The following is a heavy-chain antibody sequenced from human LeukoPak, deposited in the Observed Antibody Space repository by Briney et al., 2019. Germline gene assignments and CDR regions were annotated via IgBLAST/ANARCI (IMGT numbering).Heavy chain of an antibody. Sequence: PSETLSLTCAVSGGSISSYYWSWIRQPPGKGLEWIGYIYYSGSTNYNPSLKSRVTISVDTSKNQFSLKLSSVTAADTAVYYCARRAVANWFDPWGQGTLVTVSS. CDR2: IYYSGST. CDR3: ARRAVANWFDP. D-gene: IGHD6-19*01. J-gene: IGHJ5*02. CDR1: GGSISSYY. V-gene: IGHV4-59*08.